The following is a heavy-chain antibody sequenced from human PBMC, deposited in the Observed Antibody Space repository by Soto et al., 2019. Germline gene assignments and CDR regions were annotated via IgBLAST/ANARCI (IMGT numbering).Heavy chain of an antibody. CDR3: AKSGLTNWFDP. CDR2: IYYSGST. Sequence: SETLSLTCTVSGGSISSYYWSWIRQPPGKGLGWIGYIYYSGSTNYNPSLKSRVTISVDTSKNQFSLKLSSVTAADTAVYYCAKSGLTNWFDPWGQGTLVTVSS. J-gene: IGHJ5*02. V-gene: IGHV4-59*01. CDR1: GGSISSYY. D-gene: IGHD3-10*01.